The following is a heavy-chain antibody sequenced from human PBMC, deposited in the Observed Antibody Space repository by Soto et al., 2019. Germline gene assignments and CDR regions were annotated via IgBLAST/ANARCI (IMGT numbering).Heavy chain of an antibody. D-gene: IGHD5-12*01. V-gene: IGHV1-69*13. CDR1: GGTFSSYA. Sequence: SVKVSCKASGGTFSSYAISWVRQAPGQGLEWMGGIIPIFGTANYAQKFQGRVTITADESTSTAYMELSSLRSEDTAVYYCATHPLATITYYNGLDVWGQGTTVTSP. CDR3: ATHPLATITYYNGLDV. CDR2: IIPIFGTA. J-gene: IGHJ6*02.